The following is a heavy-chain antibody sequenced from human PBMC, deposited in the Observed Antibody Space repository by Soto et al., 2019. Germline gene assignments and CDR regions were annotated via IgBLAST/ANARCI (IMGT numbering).Heavy chain of an antibody. CDR1: GFTFGSYA. D-gene: IGHD2-15*01. Sequence: GGSLRLSCAASGFTFGSYAMSWVRQAPGKGLEWVSAISGSGGSTYYADSVKGRFTISRDNSKNTLYLQMNSLRAEDTAVYYCAKDRVYCSGGSCSDAFDIWGQGTMVTV. CDR3: AKDRVYCSGGSCSDAFDI. V-gene: IGHV3-23*01. J-gene: IGHJ3*02. CDR2: ISGSGGST.